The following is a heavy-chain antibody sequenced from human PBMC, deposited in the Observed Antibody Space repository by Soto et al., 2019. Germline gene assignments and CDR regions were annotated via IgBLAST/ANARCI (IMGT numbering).Heavy chain of an antibody. CDR2: ISSSGST. J-gene: IGHJ4*02. Sequence: QVQLQESGPGLVQPSQTLSLTCTVSGGSISSGGYYWSWIRQHPGTGLEWIGHISSSGSTYYNTSLQRRVTISVAPSRIQFSLIVKSVTAADTAVYHCARGVLHWGPGTLVTVSS. CDR1: GGSISSGGYY. CDR3: ARGVLH. V-gene: IGHV4-31*03.